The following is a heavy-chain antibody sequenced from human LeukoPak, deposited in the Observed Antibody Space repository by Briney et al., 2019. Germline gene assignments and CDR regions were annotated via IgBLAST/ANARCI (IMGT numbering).Heavy chain of an antibody. J-gene: IGHJ3*01. CDR3: ARQTLGATAYSAFDF. CDR1: GFTFSSHE. Sequence: PGGSLRLSCAASGFTFSSHEMNWVRQAPGKGLEWISYISDSGSPIYYADSVKGRFTVSRDNAKNSLYLQMNSLRAEDTALYYCARQTLGATAYSAFDFWGQGTLVTVSS. CDR2: ISDSGSPI. D-gene: IGHD3-16*01. V-gene: IGHV3-48*03.